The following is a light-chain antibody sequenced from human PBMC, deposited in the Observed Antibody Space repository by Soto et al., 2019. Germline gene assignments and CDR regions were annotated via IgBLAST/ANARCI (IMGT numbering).Light chain of an antibody. CDR2: EVS. Sequence: QSVLTQSPSASGSPGQSVTISCTGTISDVGNYKYVSWYQQHPGKAPKLMIYEVSKRPSGVPDRFSGSKSGNTASLTVSGLQVEDEADYYCSSYAGSNLWVFGGGTKLTVL. CDR3: SSYAGSNLWV. V-gene: IGLV2-8*01. CDR1: ISDVGNYKY. J-gene: IGLJ3*02.